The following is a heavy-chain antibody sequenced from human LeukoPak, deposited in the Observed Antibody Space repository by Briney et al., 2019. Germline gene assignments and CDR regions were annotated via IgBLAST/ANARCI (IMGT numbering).Heavy chain of an antibody. CDR2: ISGHQGNT. CDR1: GYTFSAYG. V-gene: IGHV1-18*01. J-gene: IGHJ4*02. Sequence: ASAKVSCKASGYTFSAYGIAWVRQAPGQGLEWMGWISGHQGNTKYAQNFQGRVTMTTDTSTGTAYMELRSLRSDDTAIYFCARSSLGTITAGPFDYWGQGTLVAVSS. D-gene: IGHD5-12*01. CDR3: ARSSLGTITAGPFDY.